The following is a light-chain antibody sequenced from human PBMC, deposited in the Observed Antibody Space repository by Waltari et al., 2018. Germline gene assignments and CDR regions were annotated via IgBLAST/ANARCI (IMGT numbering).Light chain of an antibody. Sequence: DIEMTQSPSNVSASVGDRVIITCRASQSVIKWVAWYQFKGGKAPKVLISAASTIESGVPSRFGGGGSVSDFALTIAGLQPEDSATYYCQQYKTFPRTFGPGTRVEIK. V-gene: IGKV1-5*03. J-gene: IGKJ1*01. CDR1: QSVIKW. CDR3: QQYKTFPRT. CDR2: AAS.